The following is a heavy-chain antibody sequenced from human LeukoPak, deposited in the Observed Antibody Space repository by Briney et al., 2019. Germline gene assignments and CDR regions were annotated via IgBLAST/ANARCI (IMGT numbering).Heavy chain of an antibody. CDR3: ARDGTPSYTSGWVYMDA. J-gene: IGHJ6*04. Sequence: GGSLRLSCAASGFIFSDYEMNWVRQAPGKGLEWVSYISFSGNSIYYADSVKGRFTISRDNAKNSLYLQMNSLRAEDTAVYYCARDGTPSYTSGWVYMDAWGKGTTVTISS. CDR2: ISFSGNSI. CDR1: GFIFSDYE. V-gene: IGHV3-48*03. D-gene: IGHD6-19*01.